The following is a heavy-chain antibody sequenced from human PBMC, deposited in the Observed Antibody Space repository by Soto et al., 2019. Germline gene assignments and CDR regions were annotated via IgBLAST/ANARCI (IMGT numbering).Heavy chain of an antibody. CDR1: GFTFSNFG. V-gene: IGHV3-33*02. CDR3: ASDPGQDKAMGY. CDR2: IWHDGKNK. J-gene: IGHJ4*02. Sequence: QVQVVESGGGVVQPGRSLRLSCVASGFTFSNFGMHWVRQAPGKGLEWVAVIWHDGKNKYYADSAEGRFTVSRDNSKNTRFLQMNILTAEDTAVYYCASDPGQDKAMGYWGQGSLVTVSS.